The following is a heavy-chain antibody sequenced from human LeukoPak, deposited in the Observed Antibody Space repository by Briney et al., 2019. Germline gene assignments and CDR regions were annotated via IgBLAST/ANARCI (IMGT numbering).Heavy chain of an antibody. J-gene: IGHJ4*02. CDR3: AKISGYYPSDY. CDR2: IRYDGTNK. V-gene: IGHV3-30*02. CDR1: GFSFSSYG. Sequence: PGGSLRLSCAASGFSFSSYGMHWVRQAPGKGLEWVAFIRYDGTNKYYADSVKGRFTISRDNSKNTLFLQMYSLRAEDTATYYCAKISGYYPSDYWGRGTLVTVSS. D-gene: IGHD3-22*01.